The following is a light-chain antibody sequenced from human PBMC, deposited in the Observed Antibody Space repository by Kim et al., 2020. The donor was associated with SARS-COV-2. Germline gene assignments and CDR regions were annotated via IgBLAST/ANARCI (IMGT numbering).Light chain of an antibody. CDR3: SSYTSSSTIYV. Sequence: QSITTSVTGTSSDVGGYNYVSWYQQHPGKAPKLMTYDVSNRPSGVSNRFSGSKSGNTASLTISGLQAEDEADYYCSSYTSSSTIYVFGTGTQLTVL. V-gene: IGLV2-14*03. CDR1: SSDVGGYNY. CDR2: DVS. J-gene: IGLJ1*01.